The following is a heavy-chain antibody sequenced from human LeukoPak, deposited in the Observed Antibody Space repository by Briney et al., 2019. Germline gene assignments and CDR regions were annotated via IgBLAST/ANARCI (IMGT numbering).Heavy chain of an antibody. CDR3: ARAIYDKGALFDY. Sequence: GGSLRLSCAASGFTSSSYSMNWVRQAPGKGLEWVSSISSSSSYIYYADSVKGRFTISRDNAKNSLYLQMNSLRAEDTAVYYCARAIYDKGALFDYWGQGTLVTVSS. J-gene: IGHJ4*02. CDR1: GFTSSSYS. CDR2: ISSSSSYI. D-gene: IGHD3-22*01. V-gene: IGHV3-21*01.